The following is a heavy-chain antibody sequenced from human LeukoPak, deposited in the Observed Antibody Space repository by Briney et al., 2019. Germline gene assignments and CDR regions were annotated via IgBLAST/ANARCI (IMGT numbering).Heavy chain of an antibody. J-gene: IGHJ6*03. V-gene: IGHV3-11*04. CDR3: VRGGQCSGGSCYADYFYYYMDV. D-gene: IGHD2-15*01. CDR1: GLSFSDYY. CDR2: ISYGGGTK. Sequence: GGSLRRSCAASGLSFSDYYINWIRQAPGKGLEWVSYISYGGGTKHYADSVKGRFTVSRDNAKNSVILQMNSLRDEDTAVYYCVRGGQCSGGSCYADYFYYYMDVWGKGTTVTVSS.